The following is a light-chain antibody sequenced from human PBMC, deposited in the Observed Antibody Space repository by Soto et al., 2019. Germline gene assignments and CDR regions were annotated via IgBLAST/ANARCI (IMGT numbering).Light chain of an antibody. V-gene: IGKV1-5*03. Sequence: DIQMTQSPSTLSASVGDRVTITCRASQSINSYLAWYQQKPGKAPKLLIYAASNLESGVPSRFSGSGSGTEFTLTISSLQPDDFATYYCQQSRDYPWTFGQGTKVDIK. J-gene: IGKJ1*01. CDR2: AAS. CDR1: QSINSY. CDR3: QQSRDYPWT.